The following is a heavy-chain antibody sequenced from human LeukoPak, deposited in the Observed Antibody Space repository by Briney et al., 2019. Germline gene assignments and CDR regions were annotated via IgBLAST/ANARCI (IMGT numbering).Heavy chain of an antibody. V-gene: IGHV1-46*01. CDR3: ARDKHSGSYETFDY. D-gene: IGHD1-26*01. CDR1: GNTFTSYY. J-gene: IGHJ4*02. Sequence: ASVKVSCTASGNTFTSYYIHWVRQAPGQGLEWMGIINPSSGSTNYAQKFQGRVTITADESTSTAYMELSSLRSEDTAVYYCARDKHSGSYETFDYWGQGTLVTVSS. CDR2: INPSSGST.